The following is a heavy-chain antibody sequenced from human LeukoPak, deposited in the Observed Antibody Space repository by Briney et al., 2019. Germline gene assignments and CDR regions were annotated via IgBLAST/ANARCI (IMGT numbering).Heavy chain of an antibody. D-gene: IGHD2-15*01. J-gene: IGHJ5*02. CDR3: ARLYYSSAGYCSGGSCPNWFDP. Sequence: ASVKVSCKASGYTFTSYGISWVRQAPGQGLEWMGWISAYNGNTNYAQKLQGRVTTTTDTSTSTAYMELRSLRSDDTAVYYCARLYYSSAGYCSGGSCPNWFDPWGQGTLVTVSS. V-gene: IGHV1-18*01. CDR1: GYTFTSYG. CDR2: ISAYNGNT.